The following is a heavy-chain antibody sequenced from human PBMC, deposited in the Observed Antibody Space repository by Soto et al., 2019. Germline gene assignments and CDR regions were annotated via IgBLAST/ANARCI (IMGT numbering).Heavy chain of an antibody. Sequence: PSETLRLSCAASGFTFSSYAMSWVRQAPGKGLEWVSAISGGGGSTYYADSVKGRFTISRDNSKNTLYLQMNSLRADDTAVYYCAKAPNSVLRSAFDIWGQGTMVT. J-gene: IGHJ3*02. CDR1: GFTFSSYA. V-gene: IGHV3-23*01. CDR2: ISGGGGST. CDR3: AKAPNSVLRSAFDI.